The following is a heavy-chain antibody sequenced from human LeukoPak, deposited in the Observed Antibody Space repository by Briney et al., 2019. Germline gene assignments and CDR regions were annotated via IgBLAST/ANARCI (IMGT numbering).Heavy chain of an antibody. CDR2: INHSGST. V-gene: IGHV4-34*01. D-gene: IGHD6-13*01. CDR3: ARASSSWYSEDNWFDP. CDR1: GGSFSGYY. Sequence: SSETLSLTCAVYGGSFSGYYWSWIRQPPGKGLEWIGEINHSGSTNYNPSLKSRVTISVDTSKNQFSLKLSSVTAADTAVYYCARASSSWYSEDNWFDPWGQGTLVTVSS. J-gene: IGHJ5*02.